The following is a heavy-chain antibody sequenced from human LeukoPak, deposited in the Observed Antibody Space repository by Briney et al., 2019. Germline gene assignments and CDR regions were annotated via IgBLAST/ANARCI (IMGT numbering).Heavy chain of an antibody. J-gene: IGHJ4*02. D-gene: IGHD3-16*01. CDR2: INPDGSVT. Sequence: PGGSLRLPCAASGFTFSSYDMHWVRQAPGKGLVWVSRINPDGSVTNHADSVKGRFTISRDNAKNTLYLQMNSLRVEDTAVYYCSRDTYGYEDHWGQGTLVTVSS. V-gene: IGHV3-74*01. CDR3: SRDTYGYEDH. CDR1: GFTFSSYD.